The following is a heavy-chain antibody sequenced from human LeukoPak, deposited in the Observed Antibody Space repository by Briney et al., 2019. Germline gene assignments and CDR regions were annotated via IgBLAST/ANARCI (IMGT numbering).Heavy chain of an antibody. J-gene: IGHJ4*02. CDR1: GFTFSTYW. V-gene: IGHV3-74*01. CDR2: INPDGSST. CDR3: VRDLPGQGIEY. Sequence: GGSLRLSCAASGFTFSTYWMHWVRQAPGKGLVWVSRINPDGSSTSDADSVKGRFTISRDNAKNTLFLQMNSLRAEDTAVYFCVRDLPGQGIEYWGQGTLVTVSS.